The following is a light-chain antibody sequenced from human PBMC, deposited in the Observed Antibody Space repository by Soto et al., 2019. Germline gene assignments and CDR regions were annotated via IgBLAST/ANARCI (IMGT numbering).Light chain of an antibody. CDR2: ATS. CDR3: QKYNKAPWK. Sequence: DVQMTQSPPSLSASVGVRVSITCRARQGIAGFLAWYQQKPGTAPNLPLYATSTLQVGVPSRFSGSGWGTDFTLTISSVQTEDVATYYCQKYNKAPWKFGQGTKV. J-gene: IGKJ1*01. CDR1: QGIAGF. V-gene: IGKV1-27*01.